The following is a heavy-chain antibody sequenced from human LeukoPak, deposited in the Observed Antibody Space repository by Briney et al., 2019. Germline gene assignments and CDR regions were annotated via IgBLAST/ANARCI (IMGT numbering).Heavy chain of an antibody. D-gene: IGHD1-14*01. J-gene: IGHJ3*02. CDR2: ISSSSSYI. Sequence: GGCLRLSWAASGFTFSSYSMNWVRQAPGKGLEWVASISSSSSYIYYADSVKGRFTISRDNAKNSLYLQMNSLRAEDTAVYYCAREAPAVDAFDIWGQGTMVTVSS. CDR1: GFTFSSYS. CDR3: AREAPAVDAFDI. V-gene: IGHV3-21*01.